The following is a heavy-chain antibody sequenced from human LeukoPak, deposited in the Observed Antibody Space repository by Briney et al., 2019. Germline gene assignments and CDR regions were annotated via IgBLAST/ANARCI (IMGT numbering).Heavy chain of an antibody. Sequence: GGSLRLSCATSGFNFSNYAMGWVRQAPGQGLEWVSTISSRGGSTYYADSVKGRFTTSRDTSTNTLHLQMSSLRAEDTAVYYCAKAEGYCTSTSCAHYYYYGMDVWGQGTTVTVSS. CDR2: ISSRGGST. CDR3: AKAEGYCTSTSCAHYYYYGMDV. D-gene: IGHD2-2*01. CDR1: GFNFSNYA. J-gene: IGHJ6*02. V-gene: IGHV3-23*01.